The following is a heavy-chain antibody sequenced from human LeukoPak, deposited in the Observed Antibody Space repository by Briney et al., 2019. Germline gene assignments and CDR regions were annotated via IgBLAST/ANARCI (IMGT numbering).Heavy chain of an antibody. CDR2: INPNSGGT. D-gene: IGHD2-15*01. CDR3: ARDLGYCSGGSCYYQMYYYGMDV. Sequence: ASVKVSCKASGYTFTDYYMHWVRQAPGQGLEWMGRINPNSGGTNYAQKFQGRVTMTRDTSISTAYMELSRLRSDDTAVYYCARDLGYCSGGSCYYQMYYYGMDVWGQGSTVTVSS. V-gene: IGHV1-2*06. CDR1: GYTFTDYY. J-gene: IGHJ6*02.